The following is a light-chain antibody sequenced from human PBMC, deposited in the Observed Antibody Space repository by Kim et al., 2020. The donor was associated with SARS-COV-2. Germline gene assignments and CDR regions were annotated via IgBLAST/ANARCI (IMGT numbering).Light chain of an antibody. J-gene: IGLJ1*01. V-gene: IGLV1-40*01. Sequence: VTISCTGSSSNIGAGYDVHWYQQLPGTAPKLLIYDNSNRPSGVPDRFSGSKSGTSASLAINGLQAEDEADYYCQSYDSSLSALYVFGTGTKVTVL. CDR1: SSNIGAGYD. CDR3: QSYDSSLSALYV. CDR2: DNS.